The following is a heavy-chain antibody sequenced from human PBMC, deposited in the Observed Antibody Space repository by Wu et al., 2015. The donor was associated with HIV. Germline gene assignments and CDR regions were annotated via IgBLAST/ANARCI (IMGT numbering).Heavy chain of an antibody. J-gene: IGHJ3*02. Sequence: QVQLQQWGAGLLKPSETLSLTCAVYGGSFSGYYWSWIRQPPGKGLEWIGEINHSGSTNYNPSLKSRVTISVDTSKNQFSLKLSSVTAADTAVYYCARVGWFGDSGDAFDIWGQGTMVTVSS. CDR3: ARVGWFGDSGDAFDI. D-gene: IGHD3-10*01. V-gene: IGHV4-34*01. CDR1: GGSFSGYY. CDR2: INHSGST.